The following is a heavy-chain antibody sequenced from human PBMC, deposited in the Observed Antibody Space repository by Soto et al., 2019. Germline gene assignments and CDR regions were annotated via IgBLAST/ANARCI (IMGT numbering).Heavy chain of an antibody. CDR2: ISSDGSNK. D-gene: IGHD2-15*01. CDR3: ARDRSGGYYYGMDV. J-gene: IGHJ6*02. V-gene: IGHV3-30*01. CDR1: GFTFSSYD. Sequence: GSLRLSCAASGFTFSSYDMHWVRQAPGKGLEWVAVISSDGSNKYYADSVKGRFTISRDNSKNTLYLQMNSLRAEDTAVYYGARDRSGGYYYGMDVWGQGTAVTVSS.